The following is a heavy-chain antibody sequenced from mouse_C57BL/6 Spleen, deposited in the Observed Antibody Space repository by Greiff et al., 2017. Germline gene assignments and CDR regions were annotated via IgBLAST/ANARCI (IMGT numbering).Heavy chain of an antibody. V-gene: IGHV1-82*01. CDR3: AGDGYSNYYFDY. CDR2: IYPGDGDT. CDR1: GYAFSSSW. Sequence: QVQLQQSGPELVKPGASVKISCKASGYAFSSSWMNWVKQRPGKGLEWIGRIYPGDGDTNYNGKFKGKATLTADKSSSTAYMQLSSLTSEDSAVYFCAGDGYSNYYFDYWGQGTTLTVSS. J-gene: IGHJ2*01. D-gene: IGHD2-5*01.